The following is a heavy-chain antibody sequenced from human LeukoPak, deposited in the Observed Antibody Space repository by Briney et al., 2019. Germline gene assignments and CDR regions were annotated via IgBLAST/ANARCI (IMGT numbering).Heavy chain of an antibody. CDR2: VIPMFGAT. CDR1: GGILSSYG. J-gene: IGHJ4*02. Sequence: SAKVSCKASGGILSSYGIKWVRQAPGQGLEWMGRVIPMFGATNYAQKFQGRVTVTTDESTSTAYMELSSLRSEDTAVYYCARGSYSDYIFDYWGQGTLVTVSS. CDR3: ARGSYSDYIFDY. V-gene: IGHV1-69*05. D-gene: IGHD4-11*01.